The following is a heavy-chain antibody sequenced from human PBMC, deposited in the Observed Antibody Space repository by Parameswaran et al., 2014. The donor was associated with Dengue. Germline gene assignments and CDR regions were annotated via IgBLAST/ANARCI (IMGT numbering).Heavy chain of an antibody. J-gene: IGHJ4*02. CDR3: ANRMTTVTTFVY. Sequence: RWIRQPPGKGLEWVSAISGSGGSTYYADSVKGRFTISRDNSKNTLYLQMNSLRAEDTAVYYCANRMTTVTTFVYWGQGTLVTVSS. D-gene: IGHD4-17*01. V-gene: IGHV3-23*01. CDR2: ISGSGGST.